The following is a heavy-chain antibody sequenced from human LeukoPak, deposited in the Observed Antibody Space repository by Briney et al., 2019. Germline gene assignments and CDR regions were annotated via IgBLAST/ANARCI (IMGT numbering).Heavy chain of an antibody. Sequence: GGSLRLSCAASGFTFTDYYVSWIRQAPGKGLEWISFISSSSSYTNDADSVKGRFTISRDNAKNSLYLQMNSLRAEGTAVYYCARDSPTPVSWGQGTLVTVSS. V-gene: IGHV3-11*06. CDR1: GFTFTDYY. J-gene: IGHJ5*02. CDR3: ARDSPTPVS. CDR2: ISSSSSYT.